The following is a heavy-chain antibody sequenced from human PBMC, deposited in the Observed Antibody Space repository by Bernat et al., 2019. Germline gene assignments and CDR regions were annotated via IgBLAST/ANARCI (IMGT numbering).Heavy chain of an antibody. CDR3: TAGYDIWTGYLHC. J-gene: IGHJ4*02. V-gene: IGHV3-15*07. D-gene: IGHD3-9*01. CDR1: GFIFSNAW. Sequence: EVQLVESGGGLVEPGGSLRLSCAVSGFIFSNAWMNWVRQAPGKGLEWVGRIKSKTDGGTTDYAAPVKGRFTISRDDSKNTLYLQMNSLSTEDTAVYYCTAGYDIWTGYLHCWGQGTLVTVSS. CDR2: IKSKTDGGTT.